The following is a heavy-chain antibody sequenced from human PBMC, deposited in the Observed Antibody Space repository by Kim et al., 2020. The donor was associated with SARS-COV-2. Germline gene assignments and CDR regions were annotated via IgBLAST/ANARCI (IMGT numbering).Heavy chain of an antibody. D-gene: IGHD6-13*01. CDR1: GFTFSSYS. CDR3: ALSIAAAGRYYYYGMDV. J-gene: IGHJ6*02. Sequence: GGSLRLSCAASGFTFSSYSMNWVRQAPGKGLEWVSYISSSSSTIYYADSVKGRFTISRDNAKNSLYLQMNSLRDEDTAVYYCALSIAAAGRYYYYGMDVWGQGTTVTVSS. V-gene: IGHV3-48*02. CDR2: ISSSSSTI.